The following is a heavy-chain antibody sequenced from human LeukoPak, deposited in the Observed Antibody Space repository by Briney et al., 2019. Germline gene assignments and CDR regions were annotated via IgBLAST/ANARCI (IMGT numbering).Heavy chain of an antibody. J-gene: IGHJ5*02. CDR1: GGSISSGGYY. CDR3: ARDRLGYYDSSGYYYGRNWFDP. D-gene: IGHD3-22*01. Sequence: SETLSLTCTVSGGSISSGGYYWCWIRQHPGKGLEWIGYSYYSGSTYYNPSLKSRVTISVDTSKNQFSLKLSSVTAADTAVYYCARDRLGYYDSSGYYYGRNWFDPWGQGTLVTVSS. V-gene: IGHV4-31*03. CDR2: SYYSGST.